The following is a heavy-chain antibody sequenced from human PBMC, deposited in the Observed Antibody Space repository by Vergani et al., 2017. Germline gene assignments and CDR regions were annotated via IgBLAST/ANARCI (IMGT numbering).Heavy chain of an antibody. V-gene: IGHV2-5*01. J-gene: IGHJ6*02. CDR1: GFSLSTSGVG. Sequence: QITLKESGPTLVKPTQTLTLTCTFSGFSLSTSGVGVGWIRQPPGKALEWLALMYWNDDKRYSPSLKSRLTITKDTSKNQVVLTMTNMDPVDTATYYCAHPSDYYYYYGMDVWGQGTTVTVSS. CDR2: MYWNDDK. CDR3: AHPSDYYYYYGMDV.